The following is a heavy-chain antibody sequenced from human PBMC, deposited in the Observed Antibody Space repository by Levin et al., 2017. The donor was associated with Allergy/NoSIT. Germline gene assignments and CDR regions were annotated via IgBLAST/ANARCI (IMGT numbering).Heavy chain of an antibody. D-gene: IGHD3-10*01. CDR3: ARGEVWFGELPPSHIFDY. V-gene: IGHV4-34*01. CDR1: GGSFSGYY. Sequence: SQTLSLTCAVYGGSFSGYYWSWIRQPPGKGLEWIGEINHSGSTNYNPSLKSRVTISVDTSKNQFSLKLSSVTAADTAVYYCARGEVWFGELPPSHIFDYWGQGTLVTVSS. CDR2: INHSGST. J-gene: IGHJ4*02.